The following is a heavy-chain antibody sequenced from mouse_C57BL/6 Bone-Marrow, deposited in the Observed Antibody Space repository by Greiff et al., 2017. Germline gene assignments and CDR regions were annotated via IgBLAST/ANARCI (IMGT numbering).Heavy chain of an antibody. CDR1: GFSLTSYG. J-gene: IGHJ2*01. D-gene: IGHD1-1*01. V-gene: IGHV2-2*01. Sequence: VKLVESGPGLVQPSQSLSITCTVSGFSLTSYGVHWVRQSPGKGLEWLGVLWSGGSTDYNAAFISRLSISKDNSKSQVFFKMNSLQADDTAIYYCARNSLTVVAYFDYWGQGTTLTVSS. CDR2: LWSGGST. CDR3: ARNSLTVVAYFDY.